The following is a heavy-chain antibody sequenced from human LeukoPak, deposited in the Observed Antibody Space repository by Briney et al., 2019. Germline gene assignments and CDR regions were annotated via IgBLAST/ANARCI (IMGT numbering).Heavy chain of an antibody. CDR3: ASAYGSGNY. D-gene: IGHD3-10*01. Sequence: SQTLSLTCTVSGGSISSGSYYWSWIRQPAGKGLEWIGRIYTSGSTNYNPSLKSRVTISVDTSKNQFSLKLSSVTAADTAVYYCASAYGSGNYWGQGTLVTVSS. J-gene: IGHJ4*02. CDR2: IYTSGST. V-gene: IGHV4-61*02. CDR1: GGSISSGSYY.